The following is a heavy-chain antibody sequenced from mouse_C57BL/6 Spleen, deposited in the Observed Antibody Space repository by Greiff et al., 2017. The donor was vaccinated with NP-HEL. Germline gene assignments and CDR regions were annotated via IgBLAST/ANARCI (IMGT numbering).Heavy chain of an antibody. D-gene: IGHD3-2*02. Sequence: VQLQQSGAELVKPGASVKMSCKASGYTFTSYWITWVKQRPGQGLEWIGDIYPGSGSTNYNEKFKSKATLTVDTSSSTAYMQLSSLTSEDSAVYYCARSGLRLRGDYWGQGTTLTVSS. CDR3: ARSGLRLRGDY. V-gene: IGHV1-55*01. CDR2: IYPGSGST. CDR1: GYTFTSYW. J-gene: IGHJ2*01.